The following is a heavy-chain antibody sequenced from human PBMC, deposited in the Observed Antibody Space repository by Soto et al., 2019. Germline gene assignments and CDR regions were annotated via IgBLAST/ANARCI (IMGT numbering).Heavy chain of an antibody. CDR2: IYYSGST. CDR1: GGSISSYY. V-gene: IGHV4-59*01. J-gene: IGHJ5*02. Sequence: SETLSLTCTVSGGSISSYYWSWIRQPPGKGLEWIGYIYYSGSTNYNPSLKSRVTISVDTSKNQFSLKLSSVTAADTAVYYCARDYSDSSGYYYSQWFDPWGQGTLVTVSS. CDR3: ARDYSDSSGYYYSQWFDP. D-gene: IGHD3-22*01.